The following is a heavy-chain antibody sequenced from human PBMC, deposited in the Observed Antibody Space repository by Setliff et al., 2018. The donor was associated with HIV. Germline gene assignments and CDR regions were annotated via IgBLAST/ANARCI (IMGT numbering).Heavy chain of an antibody. J-gene: IGHJ6*03. CDR1: GFTFDDYA. CDR3: AKGQTDYYYYYYMGV. V-gene: IGHV3-9*01. CDR2: ISWNSDKI. Sequence: GGSLRLSCAASGFTFDDYAMHWVRQVPGKGLEWVSSISWNSDKIDYADSVKGRFTVSRDNAKSSLYLQMSSLRAEDTALYYCAKGQTDYYYYYYMGVWGKGTMVTVSS.